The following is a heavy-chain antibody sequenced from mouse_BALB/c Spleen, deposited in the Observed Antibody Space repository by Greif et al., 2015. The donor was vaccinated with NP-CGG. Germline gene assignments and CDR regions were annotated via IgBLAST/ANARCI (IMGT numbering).Heavy chain of an antibody. V-gene: IGHV14-3*02. D-gene: IGHD2-13*01. CDR1: GFNIKDTY. Sequence: VQLQQSGAELVKPGASVKLSCTASGFNIKDTYMHWVKQRPEQGLEWIGRIDPANGNTKYDPKFQGKATITADTSSNTAYLQLSSLTSEDTAVYYCARKGYGDYTGFWYAMDYWGQGTSVTVSS. J-gene: IGHJ4*01. CDR3: ARKGYGDYTGFWYAMDY. CDR2: IDPANGNT.